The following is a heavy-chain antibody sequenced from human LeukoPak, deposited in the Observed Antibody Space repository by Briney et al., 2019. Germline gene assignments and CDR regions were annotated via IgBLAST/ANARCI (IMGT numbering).Heavy chain of an antibody. CDR3: ASRGSSSSGFIDY. J-gene: IGHJ4*02. Sequence: SETLSLTCAVSGGSISSGGFSWNWIRQPPGKGLEWIGEINHSGSTNYNPSLKSRVTISVDTSKNQFSLKLSSVTAADTAVYYCASRGSSSSGFIDYWGQGTLVTVSS. D-gene: IGHD6-6*01. CDR2: INHSGST. V-gene: IGHV4-30-2*01. CDR1: GGSISSGGFS.